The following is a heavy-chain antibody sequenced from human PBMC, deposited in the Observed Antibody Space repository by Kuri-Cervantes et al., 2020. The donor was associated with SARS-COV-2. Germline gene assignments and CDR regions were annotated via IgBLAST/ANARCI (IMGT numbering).Heavy chain of an antibody. J-gene: IGHJ4*02. Sequence: GSLRLSCAASGLTFSSYAMSWVRQAPGKGLEWVSAISGSGSSTYHADSVKGRFTISRDNSKNTLYLQMNSLRAEDTAVYYCARDDGYSYGYYPHPLGYWGQGTLVTVSS. D-gene: IGHD5-18*01. CDR2: ISGSGSST. CDR3: ARDDGYSYGYYPHPLGY. V-gene: IGHV3-23*01. CDR1: GLTFSSYA.